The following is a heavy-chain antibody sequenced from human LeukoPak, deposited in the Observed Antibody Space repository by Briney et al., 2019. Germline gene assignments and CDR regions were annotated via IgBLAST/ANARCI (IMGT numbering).Heavy chain of an antibody. CDR3: ARKYYYGSGSYRYYFDY. CDR2: IYPGDSDT. Sequence: KPGESLKISCKGSGYSFTSYWIGWVRQMPGKGLKWMGIIYPGDSDTRYSPSFQGQVTISADKSISTAYLQWSSLKASDTAMYYCARKYYYGSGSYRYYFDYWGQGTLVTVSS. D-gene: IGHD3-10*01. J-gene: IGHJ4*02. V-gene: IGHV5-51*01. CDR1: GYSFTSYW.